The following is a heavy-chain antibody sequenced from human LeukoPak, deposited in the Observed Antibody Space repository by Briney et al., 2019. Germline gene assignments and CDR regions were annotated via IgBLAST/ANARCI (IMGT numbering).Heavy chain of an antibody. V-gene: IGHV3-11*04. Sequence: GGSLRLSCAASGFTFSDYYMSWIRQAPGKGLEWVSYISSSGSTIYYADSVKGRFTISMDNAKNSLYLQMNSLRAEDTAVYYCARDPSFDILTGYDYWGQGTLVTVSS. CDR2: ISSSGSTI. J-gene: IGHJ4*02. CDR3: ARDPSFDILTGYDY. D-gene: IGHD3-9*01. CDR1: GFTFSDYY.